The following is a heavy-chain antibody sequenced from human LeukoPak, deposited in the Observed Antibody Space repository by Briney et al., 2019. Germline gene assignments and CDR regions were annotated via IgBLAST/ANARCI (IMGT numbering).Heavy chain of an antibody. CDR1: GFTFSSYS. CDR3: ARQPPNCGGDCRFDY. D-gene: IGHD2-21*02. Sequence: PGGSLRLSCAASGFTFSSYSMNWVRQAPGKGLEWVSYISSSSSTIYYADSVKGRFTISRDNAKNSLYLQMNSLKASDTAMYYCARQPPNCGGDCRFDYWGQGSLVTVSS. CDR2: ISSSSSTI. V-gene: IGHV3-48*01. J-gene: IGHJ4*02.